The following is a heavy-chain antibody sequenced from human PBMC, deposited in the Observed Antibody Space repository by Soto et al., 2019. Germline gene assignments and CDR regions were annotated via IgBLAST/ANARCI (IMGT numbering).Heavy chain of an antibody. CDR3: ARDHSTMIVVVHKDAFDS. Sequence: QRQLQESGSGLVKPSQTLSLTCAVSGGSISSGGYSWSWIRQPPGKGLEWVGYIYHSGSTYYNPSLKNRVTISVDSSKSQFSLKLRSATAADTAVYYWARDHSTMIVVVHKDAFDSWGQGTMVTVSS. V-gene: IGHV4-30-2*01. J-gene: IGHJ3*02. D-gene: IGHD3-22*01. CDR2: IYHSGST. CDR1: GGSISSGGYS.